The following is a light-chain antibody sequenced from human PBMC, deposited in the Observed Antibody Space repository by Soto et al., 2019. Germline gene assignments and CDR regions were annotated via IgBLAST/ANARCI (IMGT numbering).Light chain of an antibody. V-gene: IGKV1-5*01. CDR1: QFIERW. Sequence: DIQMTQSPSTLSASVGDRVTITCRASQFIERWLAWYQQKPGRAPQYLIFDASSLYGGVPSRFSGSGSGTEFTLTITSLQPDDAVTYYCLQYSGSSYTFGQGTNVEIK. CDR2: DAS. J-gene: IGKJ2*01. CDR3: LQYSGSSYT.